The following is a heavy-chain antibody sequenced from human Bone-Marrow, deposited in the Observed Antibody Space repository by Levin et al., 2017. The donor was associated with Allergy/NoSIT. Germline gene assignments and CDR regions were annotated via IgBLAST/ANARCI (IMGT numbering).Heavy chain of an antibody. CDR2: IYYSGET. CDR1: GFSITSGYH. D-gene: IGHD4-23*01. CDR3: GGAMGSYGGESAVN. V-gene: IGHV4-38-2*02. J-gene: IGHJ4*02. Sequence: SETLSLTCTVSGFSITSGYHWGWIRQTPGRGLEWIGSIYYSGETYYKPSLKSRVTISVDTSKNQFSMNLTSVTAADTAVYYCGGAMGSYGGESAVNWGQGALVTVSS.